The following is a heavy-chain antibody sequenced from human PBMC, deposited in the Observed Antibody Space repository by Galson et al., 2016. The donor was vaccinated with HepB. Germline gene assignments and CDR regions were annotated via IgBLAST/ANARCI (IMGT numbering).Heavy chain of an antibody. CDR1: GFTFTYYE. Sequence: SLRLSCAASGFTFTYYEMNWVRQAPGKGLEWVTYISGSGNNKYYADSVRGRFTVSRDNARNSVYLLMNSLRAEDTAIYYCERDIRSDLRSVLRPMAGLVVFYGWDVWGQGTTVTVSS. J-gene: IGHJ6*02. CDR3: ERDIRSDLRSVLRPMAGLVVFYGWDV. D-gene: IGHD3-3*01. V-gene: IGHV3-48*03. CDR2: ISGSGNNK.